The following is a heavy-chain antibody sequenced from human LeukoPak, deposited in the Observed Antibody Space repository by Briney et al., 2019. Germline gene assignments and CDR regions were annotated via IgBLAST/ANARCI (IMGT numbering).Heavy chain of an antibody. V-gene: IGHV4-59*01. Sequence: PSETLSLTCTVSGGSISSYYWSWIRQPPGKGLEWIGYIYYSGSTNYNPSLKSRVTISVDTSKNQFSLKLSSVTAADTAVHYCAREDIVVVVAVTGGMDVWGQGTTVTVSS. CDR1: GGSISSYY. CDR3: AREDIVVVVAVTGGMDV. J-gene: IGHJ6*02. D-gene: IGHD2-15*01. CDR2: IYYSGST.